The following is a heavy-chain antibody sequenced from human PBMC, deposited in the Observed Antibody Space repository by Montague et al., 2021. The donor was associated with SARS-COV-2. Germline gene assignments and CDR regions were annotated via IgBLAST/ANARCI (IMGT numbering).Heavy chain of an antibody. CDR1: GGSISSYY. V-gene: IGHV4-59*01. Sequence: SETLSLTCEVSGGSISSYYWSWIRQSPGKGLERIGYVHYTGSTKYNPSLKTRVTLSLDTPKNHFSLKLSSVTAADTAVYYCARAQNTCFIANCVNYFEVWGLGALVTVSS. CDR3: ARAQNTCFIANCVNYFEV. CDR2: VHYTGST. D-gene: IGHD1-1*01. J-gene: IGHJ4*02.